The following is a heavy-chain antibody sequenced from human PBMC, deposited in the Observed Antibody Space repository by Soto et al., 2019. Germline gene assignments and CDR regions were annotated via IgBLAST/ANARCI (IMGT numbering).Heavy chain of an antibody. CDR2: LSGSGGST. D-gene: IGHD1-1*01. V-gene: IGHV3-23*01. Sequence: EVQLLEAGGGLVQPGGSQRISCAASGFTFSSYAMTWVRQAPGKGLEWVSTLSGSGGSTYYAASVKGQFTISRDNSKETLYLEMNSLRGEDTAVYFCAKQQGPGTPYYYAMDVWSQGTAVTVSS. J-gene: IGHJ6*02. CDR3: AKQQGPGTPYYYAMDV. CDR1: GFTFSSYA.